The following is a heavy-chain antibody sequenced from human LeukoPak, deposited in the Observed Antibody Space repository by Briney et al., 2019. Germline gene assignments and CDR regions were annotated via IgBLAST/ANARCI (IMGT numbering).Heavy chain of an antibody. Sequence: SETLSLTCTVSGGSISSGGYYWSWIRQPAGKGLEWIGRIYTSGSTNYNPSLKSRVTMSVDTSKNQFSLKLSSVTAADTAVYYCARGYWQTHWFDPWGQGTLVTVSS. D-gene: IGHD3-3*02. CDR3: ARGYWQTHWFDP. V-gene: IGHV4-61*02. CDR1: GGSISSGGYY. J-gene: IGHJ5*02. CDR2: IYTSGST.